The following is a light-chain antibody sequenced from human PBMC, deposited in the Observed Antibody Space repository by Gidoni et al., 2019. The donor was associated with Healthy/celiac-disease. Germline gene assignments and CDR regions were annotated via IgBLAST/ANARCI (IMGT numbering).Light chain of an antibody. CDR3: QQSYSTPLT. V-gene: IGKV1-39*01. CDR2: AAS. J-gene: IGKJ4*01. Sequence: EIQMDQSPSSLSASVGDRVIITCRASQSISSFLNWYLQKPGKAPNLLIYAASSLQSGVPSRFSGSGSGTDFTLTISSLQPEDFATYYCQQSYSTPLTFGGGTKVEIK. CDR1: QSISSF.